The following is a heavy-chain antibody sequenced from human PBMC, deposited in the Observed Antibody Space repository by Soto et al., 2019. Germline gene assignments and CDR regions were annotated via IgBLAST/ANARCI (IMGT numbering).Heavy chain of an antibody. CDR1: GDSVTSHY. Sequence: NPSETLSLTCSFSGDSVTSHYLTWIRQSPEKGLEWIGYMHYTGFSHYNPSLKSRLTISVDRSKNQFTLQLTSVTVEDTAVYYCVKASGDYEAFFFDPWGQGTLVTVSS. D-gene: IGHD4-17*01. CDR3: VKASGDYEAFFFDP. J-gene: IGHJ5*02. V-gene: IGHV4-59*02. CDR2: MHYTGFS.